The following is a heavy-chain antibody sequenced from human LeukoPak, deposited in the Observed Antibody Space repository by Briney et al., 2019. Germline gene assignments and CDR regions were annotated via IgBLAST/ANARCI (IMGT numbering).Heavy chain of an antibody. V-gene: IGHV3-74*01. J-gene: IGHJ5*02. CDR3: ARGRGSYYYSYNWFDP. CDR1: GYTFSSYW. Sequence: GGSLRLSCAASGYTFSSYWMHWVRQAPGKGLVWVSRINSDGSSTSYADSVKGRFTISRDNAKNTLYLQMNSLRAEDTAVYYCARGRGSYYYSYNWFDPWGQGTLVTVSS. D-gene: IGHD1-26*01. CDR2: INSDGSST.